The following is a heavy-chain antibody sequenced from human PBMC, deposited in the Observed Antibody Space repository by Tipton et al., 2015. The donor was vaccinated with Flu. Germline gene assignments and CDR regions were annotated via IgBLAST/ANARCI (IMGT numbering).Heavy chain of an antibody. CDR1: GGSISSYY. CDR2: IYYNGNT. V-gene: IGHV4-59*13. J-gene: IGHJ4*02. Sequence: TLSLTCTVSGGSISSYYWSWIRQPPGKGLEWIGYIYYNGNTNYNPSLKSRVTTSVDTSKNQFSLKVSSVTAADTAVYYCARYGSYFEYWGQGTLVTVSS. D-gene: IGHD1-26*01. CDR3: ARYGSYFEY.